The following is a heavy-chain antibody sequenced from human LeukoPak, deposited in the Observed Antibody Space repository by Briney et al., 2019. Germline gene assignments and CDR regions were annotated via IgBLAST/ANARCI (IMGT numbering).Heavy chain of an antibody. J-gene: IGHJ4*02. V-gene: IGHV3-66*01. CDR1: AFTVSSNY. CDR3: ARDRIRATYYYDSSGY. D-gene: IGHD3-22*01. CDR2: IYSGGST. Sequence: GGSLRLSCADSAFTVSSNYMSWVRQAPGKGLEWVSVIYSGGSTYYADSVKGRFTISRDNSKNTLYLQMNSLRAEDTAVYYCARDRIRATYYYDSSGYWGQGTLVTVSS.